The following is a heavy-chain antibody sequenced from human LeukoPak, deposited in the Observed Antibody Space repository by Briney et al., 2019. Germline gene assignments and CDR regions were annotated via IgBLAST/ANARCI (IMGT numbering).Heavy chain of an antibody. CDR2: ISYDGSIK. CDR1: GFTFSSYA. V-gene: IGHV3-30-3*01. D-gene: IGHD3-22*01. J-gene: IGHJ4*02. CDR3: ARDEDSSGYMDY. Sequence: GGSLRLSCAASGFTFSSYAMHWVRQAPGKGLEWVAVISYDGSIKYYADSVKGRFTISRDNSKNTLYLQMNSLRAEDTAVYYCARDEDSSGYMDYWGQGTLVTVSS.